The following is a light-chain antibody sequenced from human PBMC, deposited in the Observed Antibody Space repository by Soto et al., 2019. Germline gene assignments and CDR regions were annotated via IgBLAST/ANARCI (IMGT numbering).Light chain of an antibody. CDR1: QSISSW. CDR2: DAS. J-gene: IGKJ5*01. V-gene: IGKV1-5*01. CDR3: QQLLSYPIT. Sequence: IQLTQSPSSLSASVGDRVTITCRASQSISSWLAWYQQKPGKAPKLLIYDASSLESGVPSRFSGSGSGTEFTLTISSLQPDDFATYYCQQLLSYPITFGQGTRLEIK.